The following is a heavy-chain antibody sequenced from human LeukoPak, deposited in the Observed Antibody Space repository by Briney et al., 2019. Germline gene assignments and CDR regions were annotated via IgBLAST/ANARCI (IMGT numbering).Heavy chain of an antibody. J-gene: IGHJ4*02. D-gene: IGHD3-10*01. CDR1: GFTFSSYA. CDR3: ARDYYYGSGSYPH. Sequence: GGSLRLSCAASGFTFSSYAMSWVRQAPGKGLEWVSAISGSGGSTYYADSVKGRFTISRDNAKNSLYLQMNSLRAEDTAVYYCARDYYYGSGSYPHWGQGTLVTVSS. V-gene: IGHV3-23*01. CDR2: ISGSGGST.